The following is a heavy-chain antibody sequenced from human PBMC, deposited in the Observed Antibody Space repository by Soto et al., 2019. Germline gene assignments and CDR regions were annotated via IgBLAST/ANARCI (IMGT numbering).Heavy chain of an antibody. J-gene: IGHJ4*02. Sequence: PGGSRRLSCAASGFTLSNYLMHWVRQAPGKGLEWVSRINRDGSSTSYADSVKGRFTISRDSAKNTLYLQMNSLRAEDTAVYYCARDPAPIGWYDYWGQGTLVTVSS. V-gene: IGHV3-74*01. D-gene: IGHD6-19*01. CDR2: INRDGSST. CDR1: GFTLSNYL. CDR3: ARDPAPIGWYDY.